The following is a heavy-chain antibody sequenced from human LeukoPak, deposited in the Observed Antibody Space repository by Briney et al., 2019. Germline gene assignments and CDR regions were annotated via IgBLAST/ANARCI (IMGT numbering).Heavy chain of an antibody. Sequence: TGGSPRLSCAASGFTFDDYAMHWVRQAPGKGLEWVSGISWNSGSIGYADSVKGRFTISRDNAKNSPYLQMNSLRAEDTALYYCAKDEVTATVLGYMDVWGKGTTVTVSS. CDR3: AKDEVTATVLGYMDV. CDR1: GFTFDDYA. CDR2: ISWNSGSI. J-gene: IGHJ6*03. D-gene: IGHD5-18*01. V-gene: IGHV3-9*01.